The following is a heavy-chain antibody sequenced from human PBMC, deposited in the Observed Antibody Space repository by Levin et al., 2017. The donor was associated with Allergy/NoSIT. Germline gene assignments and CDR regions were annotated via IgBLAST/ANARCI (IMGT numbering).Heavy chain of an antibody. CDR2: INPNSGGT. Sequence: GESLKISCKASGYTFTGYYMHWVRQAPGQGLEWMGWINPNSGGTNYAQKFQGRVTMTRDTSISTAYMELSRLRSDDTAVYYCARDGDYGSKGAGWFDPWGQGTLVTVSS. V-gene: IGHV1-2*02. CDR1: GYTFTGYY. J-gene: IGHJ5*02. D-gene: IGHD3-10*01. CDR3: ARDGDYGSKGAGWFDP.